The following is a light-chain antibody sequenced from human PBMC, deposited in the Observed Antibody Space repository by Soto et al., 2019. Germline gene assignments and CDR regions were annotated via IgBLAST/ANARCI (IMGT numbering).Light chain of an antibody. V-gene: IGKV3-15*01. Sequence: EIVITKSPATLSVSPGERATLSCRASQSVSSNLAWYQQKPGQAPRLLIYGASTRATGIPARFSGSGSGTEFSLTISSLQSEDFAVYYCQQYNNWHPYTFGQGTKLEIK. CDR2: GAS. CDR3: QQYNNWHPYT. J-gene: IGKJ2*01. CDR1: QSVSSN.